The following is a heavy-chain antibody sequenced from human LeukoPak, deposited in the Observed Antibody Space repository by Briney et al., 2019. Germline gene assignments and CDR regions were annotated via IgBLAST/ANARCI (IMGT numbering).Heavy chain of an antibody. D-gene: IGHD5-24*01. CDR2: TSYDGTDT. V-gene: IGHV3-30*18. Sequence: PGGSLRLSCAASGFTFSSYGIHWVRQAPGKGLEWVALTSYDGTDTYYADSVKGRFTISRDNTKNTLSLQMNSLRPEDTAVYYCAKERRWQQYYIGSWGQGTLVTVSS. J-gene: IGHJ4*02. CDR1: GFTFSSYG. CDR3: AKERRWQQYYIGS.